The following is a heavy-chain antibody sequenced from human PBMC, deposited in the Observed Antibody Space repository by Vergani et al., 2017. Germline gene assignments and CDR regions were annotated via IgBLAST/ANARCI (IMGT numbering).Heavy chain of an antibody. V-gene: IGHV1-69*02. CDR2: IIPILGIA. D-gene: IGHD1-26*01. Sequence: QVQLVQSGAEVKKPGSSVKVSCKASGGTFSSYTISWVRQAPGQGLEWMGRIIPILGIANYAQKFQGRVTITADKSTSTAYMELSSLRSEDTAVYYCARWVVGARSGGFDYWGQGTLVTVSS. CDR1: GGTFSSYT. CDR3: ARWVVGARSGGFDY. J-gene: IGHJ4*02.